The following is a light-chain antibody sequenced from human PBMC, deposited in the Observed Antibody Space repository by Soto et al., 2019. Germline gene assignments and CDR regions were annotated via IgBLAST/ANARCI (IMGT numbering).Light chain of an antibody. CDR2: FEGSGSY. J-gene: IGLJ3*02. Sequence: QPVLTQSSSASASLGSSVKLTCTLSSGHSSNIIAWHQQQPGKAPRYLMRFEGSGSYNKGSEIPDRFAGSSSGADRYLTISNLQFEDEAEYFCETWDSNTRVFGGGTKVTVL. CDR3: ETWDSNTRV. CDR1: SGHSSNI. V-gene: IGLV4-60*02.